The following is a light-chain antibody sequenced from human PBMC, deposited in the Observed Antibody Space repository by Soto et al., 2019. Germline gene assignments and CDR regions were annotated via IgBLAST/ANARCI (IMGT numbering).Light chain of an antibody. CDR1: QSVYSNF. CDR2: AAS. V-gene: IGKV3-20*01. Sequence: EIVLTQSPGTLSLSPGERATLSCRASQSVYSNFLAWYQQKPGQAPRLLIYAASSRVTGIPYKFSGSGSGTDFTLTISRLEPEDFAVYYCQQYCDSPYTFGQGTKLEIK. J-gene: IGKJ2*01. CDR3: QQYCDSPYT.